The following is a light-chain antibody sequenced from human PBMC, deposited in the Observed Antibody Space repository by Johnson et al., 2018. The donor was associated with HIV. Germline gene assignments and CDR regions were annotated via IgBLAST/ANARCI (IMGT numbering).Light chain of an antibody. CDR2: DNN. Sequence: QLVLTQPPSVSAAPGQKVTISCSGSSSNIGNNYVSWYQQLPGTAPKLLIYDNNKRPSVIPDRFSGSKSGTSATLAITGLQTGDEADYYCETWDSSLSAGVFGTGTKVTVL. J-gene: IGLJ1*01. V-gene: IGLV1-51*01. CDR1: SSNIGNNY. CDR3: ETWDSSLSAGV.